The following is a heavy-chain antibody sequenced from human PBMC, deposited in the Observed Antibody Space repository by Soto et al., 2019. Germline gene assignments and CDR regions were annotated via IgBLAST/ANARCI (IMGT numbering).Heavy chain of an antibody. J-gene: IGHJ3*01. CDR2: IYPGDSDT. V-gene: IGHV5-51*01. CDR1: GYSLTGYW. Sequence: GEPLKNSCRGSGYSLTGYWIGWVRKMPGKGLEWMGIIYPGDSDTRYSPSFEGQVTISADKSISTAYLQWSSLKASDTAMYYCARFQTGIGAFDVWGLGTMVPVSS. CDR3: ARFQTGIGAFDV. D-gene: IGHD3-10*01.